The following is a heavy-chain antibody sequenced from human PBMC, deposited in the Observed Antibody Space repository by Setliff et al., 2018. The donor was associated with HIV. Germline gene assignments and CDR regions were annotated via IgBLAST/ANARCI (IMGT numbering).Heavy chain of an antibody. V-gene: IGHV4-34*01. Sequence: LSLTCAVYGGSFSVSYWSWVRQTPGKGLEWLGEINHSGTTKYNPSLKSRVSISVDTSKTQFSLKLSSVTAADTAVYYCARLAGKPIWEWLSPDVFDIWGQGTMVTVSS. J-gene: IGHJ3*02. CDR3: ARLAGKPIWEWLSPDVFDI. CDR2: INHSGTT. CDR1: GGSFSVSY. D-gene: IGHD3-3*01.